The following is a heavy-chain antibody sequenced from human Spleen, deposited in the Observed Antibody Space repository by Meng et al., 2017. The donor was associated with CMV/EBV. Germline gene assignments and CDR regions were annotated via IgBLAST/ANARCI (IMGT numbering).Heavy chain of an antibody. CDR2: IKQDGSEK. D-gene: IGHD2-2*01. CDR1: GFTVSINY. Sequence: GESLKISCAASGFTVSINYMSWVRQAPGKGLEWVANIKQDGSEKYYVDSVKGRFSISRDNAKNSLYLQMNSLRDEDTAVYYCARDWEIYCTSTSCPILDSWGQGTLVTVSS. CDR3: ARDWEIYCTSTSCPILDS. V-gene: IGHV3-7*01. J-gene: IGHJ4*02.